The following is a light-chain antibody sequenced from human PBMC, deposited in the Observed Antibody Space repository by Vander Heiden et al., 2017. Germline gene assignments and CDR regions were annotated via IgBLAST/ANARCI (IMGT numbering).Light chain of an antibody. CDR2: DVS. J-gene: IGLJ3*02. V-gene: IGLV2-11*01. CDR3: CSYAGSYTWV. CDR1: SSDVGGYNY. Sequence: QSALTQPRSVSGSPGQSVTISCTGTSSDVGGYNYVSWYQQHTGKAPKLMIYDVSKRPSGVPDRFSGSKSGNTASLTISGLQAEDEADYYCCSYAGSYTWVFGGGNKLTVL.